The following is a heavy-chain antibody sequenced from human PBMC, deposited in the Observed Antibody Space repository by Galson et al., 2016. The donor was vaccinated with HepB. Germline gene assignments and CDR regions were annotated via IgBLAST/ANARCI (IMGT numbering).Heavy chain of an antibody. CDR2: ISGSGGGT. D-gene: IGHD3-3*01. CDR1: GFTFSTYA. CDR3: AKVLEHGRGDF. Sequence: SLRLSCAASGFTFSTYAMSWVRQAPGKGLEWLSVISGSGGGTKYADSVKGRFTISRDNCKNTLYLQMNSLRAEDTAIYYCAKVLEHGRGDFWGQGTLVTVSS. J-gene: IGHJ4*02. V-gene: IGHV3-23*01.